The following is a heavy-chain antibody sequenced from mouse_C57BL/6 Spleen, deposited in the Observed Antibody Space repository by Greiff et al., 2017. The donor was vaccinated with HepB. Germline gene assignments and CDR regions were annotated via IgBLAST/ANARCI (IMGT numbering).Heavy chain of an antibody. CDR3: ARVQLRRDYFDY. Sequence: QVQLQQSGPELVKPGASVKISCKASGYAFSSSWMNWVKRRPGKGLEWIGRIYPGDGDTNYNGKFKGKATLTADKSSSTAYMQLSSLTSEDSAVYFCARVQLRRDYFDYWGQGTTLTVSS. V-gene: IGHV1-82*01. J-gene: IGHJ2*01. CDR1: GYAFSSSW. CDR2: IYPGDGDT. D-gene: IGHD3-2*02.